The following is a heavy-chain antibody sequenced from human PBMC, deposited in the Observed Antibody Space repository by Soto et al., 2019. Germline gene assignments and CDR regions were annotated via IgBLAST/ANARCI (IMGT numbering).Heavy chain of an antibody. CDR1: GGSISSSNW. D-gene: IGHD2-15*01. V-gene: IGHV4-4*02. CDR2: IYHSGGT. Sequence: SETLSLTCAVSGGSISSSNWWSWVRQPPGKGLEWIGEIYHSGGTNYNPSLKSRVTISVDKSKNQFSLKLSSVTAADTAVYYCARQCRGVTCHWFVPWGQGTLVTVSS. J-gene: IGHJ5*02. CDR3: ARQCRGVTCHWFVP.